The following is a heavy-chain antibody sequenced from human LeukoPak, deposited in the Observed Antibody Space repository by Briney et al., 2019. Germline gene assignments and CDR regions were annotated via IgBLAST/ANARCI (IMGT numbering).Heavy chain of an antibody. J-gene: IGHJ5*02. V-gene: IGHV4-59*01. CDR2: IYYSGST. CDR3: ARNGYHNWFDH. CDR1: GGSISSYY. Sequence: SETLSLTCTVSGGSISSYYWRWIRQPPGKGLEWIGYIYYSGSTNYNPSLKNRVTISVDTSKDQFSLKVNSVTAADTAVYYCARNGYHNWFDHWGQGTLVTVSS. D-gene: IGHD3-22*01.